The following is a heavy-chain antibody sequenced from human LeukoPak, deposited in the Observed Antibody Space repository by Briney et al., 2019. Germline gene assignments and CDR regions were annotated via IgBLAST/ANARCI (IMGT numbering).Heavy chain of an antibody. J-gene: IGHJ4*02. D-gene: IGHD2-21*01. CDR2: ISYSGTT. CDR3: VRVFLAYRARFDF. CDR1: GGSISNSSYY. V-gene: IGHV4-39*07. Sequence: SETLSLTCTVSGGSISNSSYYWGWIRQPPGRGLEWIGSISYSGTTYHNPSLKSRVTMSVDTSKNQFSLKLSSVTAADTAMYYCVRVFLAYRARFDFWGQGTPVTVSS.